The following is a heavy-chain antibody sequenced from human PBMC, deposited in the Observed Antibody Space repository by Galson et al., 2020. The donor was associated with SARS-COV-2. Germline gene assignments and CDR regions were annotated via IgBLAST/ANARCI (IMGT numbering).Heavy chain of an antibody. CDR3: ARGRTYYYGSGNYYSNYYYYGMDV. J-gene: IGHJ6*02. D-gene: IGHD3-10*01. Sequence: ASVKVSCKASGYTFTSYGISWVRQAPGQGLEWMGWISAYNGNTNYAQKLQGRVTMTTDTSTSTAYMELRSLRSEDTAVYYCARGRTYYYGSGNYYSNYYYYGMDVWGQGTTVTVSS. CDR1: GYTFTSYG. V-gene: IGHV1-18*04. CDR2: ISAYNGNT.